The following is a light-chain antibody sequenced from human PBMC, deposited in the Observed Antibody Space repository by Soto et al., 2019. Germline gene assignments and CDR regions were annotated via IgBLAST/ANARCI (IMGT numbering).Light chain of an antibody. V-gene: IGLV2-11*01. CDR2: DVS. CDR3: SSYAGSSTYV. J-gene: IGLJ1*01. CDR1: SSDVGDYNS. Sequence: QSALTQPRSVSGSPGQSVTVSCIGTSSDVGDYNSVSWYQQHPGKAPKLMIYDVSKRPSGVSNRFSGSKSGNTASLTISGLQAEDEADYYCSSYAGSSTYVFGSGTKVTVL.